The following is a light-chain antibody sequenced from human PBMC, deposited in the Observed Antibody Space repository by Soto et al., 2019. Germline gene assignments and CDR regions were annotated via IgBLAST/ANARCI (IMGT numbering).Light chain of an antibody. Sequence: QSDLTQPASVSGSPGQSITISCTGTSSDGGGYNYVSWYQQHPGKAPKLMIYEVSNRPSGVSNRFSGSKSGNTASLTISGLQAEDEADYYCRSYTSSSPYVFGTGTKLTVL. V-gene: IGLV2-14*01. CDR1: SSDGGGYNY. CDR3: RSYTSSSPYV. CDR2: EVS. J-gene: IGLJ1*01.